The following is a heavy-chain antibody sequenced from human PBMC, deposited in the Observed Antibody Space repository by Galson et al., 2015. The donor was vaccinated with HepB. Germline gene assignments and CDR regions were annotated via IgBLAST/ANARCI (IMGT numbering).Heavy chain of an antibody. CDR2: TYFRAKWHT. Sequence: CAISGDSVTSNSAVWNWIRQSPSRGLEWLGRTYFRAKWHTDYEISVKSRININADISQNQFSLQLSSVQSDDTAVYYCAYGSDVWGQGTTVIVSS. J-gene: IGHJ6*02. V-gene: IGHV6-1*01. D-gene: IGHD4-17*01. CDR3: AYGSDV. CDR1: GDSVTSNSAV.